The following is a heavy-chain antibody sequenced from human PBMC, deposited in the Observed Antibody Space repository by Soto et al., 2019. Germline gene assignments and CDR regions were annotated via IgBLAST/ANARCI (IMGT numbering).Heavy chain of an antibody. V-gene: IGHV1-69*13. D-gene: IGHD2-15*01. Sequence: SVKVSCKASGGTFRSYAISWVRQAPGQGLEWMGGIIPIFGTANSAQKFQGRVTITADESTRTAYMELSSLRSEDTAVYYCTIGRIYCSGRSCYDWFDPGAREPWSPSPQ. CDR2: IIPIFGTA. CDR3: TIGRIYCSGRSCYDWFDP. CDR1: GGTFRSYA. J-gene: IGHJ5*02.